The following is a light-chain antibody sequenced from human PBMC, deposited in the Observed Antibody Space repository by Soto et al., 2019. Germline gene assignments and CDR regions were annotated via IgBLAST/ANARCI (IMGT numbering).Light chain of an antibody. CDR1: QSVSSSN. V-gene: IGKV3-20*01. Sequence: EIVLTQSPGSLSLSPGERATLSCRASQSVSSSNLAWYQQKPGQAPRLLIYGASSRAADIPDRFSGSGSGTDFTLTISRLEPEDFAVYYCQQYGTSPVTFGPGTKVEIK. J-gene: IGKJ1*01. CDR3: QQYGTSPVT. CDR2: GAS.